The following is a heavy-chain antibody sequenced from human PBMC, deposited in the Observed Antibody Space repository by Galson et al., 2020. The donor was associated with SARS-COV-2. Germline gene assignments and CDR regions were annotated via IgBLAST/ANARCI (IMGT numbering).Heavy chain of an antibody. CDR3: ARDVDIGLFDP. D-gene: IGHD5-12*01. CDR1: GINFSNYW. V-gene: IGHV3-7*01. CDR2: IKQDGSEK. J-gene: IGHJ5*02. Sequence: GSLRLSCGASGINFSNYWMNWVRQAPGKGLEWVASIKQDGSEKYYVDSVKGRFTISRDNAKKLVFLQMNSLRGEDTATYYCARDVDIGLFDPWGQGTRVTVSS.